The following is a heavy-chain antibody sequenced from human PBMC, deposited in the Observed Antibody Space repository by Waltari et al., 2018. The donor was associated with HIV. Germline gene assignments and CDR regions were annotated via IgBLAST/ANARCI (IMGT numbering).Heavy chain of an antibody. J-gene: IGHJ5*02. D-gene: IGHD6-19*01. V-gene: IGHV3-21*01. Sequence: EVILVESGGGLVRPGGSLRLSGAASGFRFTAYNMNWVRQGPGKGLEWVASIGGLQNFIQYADSVKGRFTVSRDNARNSLYLQMNSLTAEDTAVYYCARGPPSGWSWFDPWGQGTLVTVSS. CDR1: GFRFTAYN. CDR2: IGGLQNFI. CDR3: ARGPPSGWSWFDP.